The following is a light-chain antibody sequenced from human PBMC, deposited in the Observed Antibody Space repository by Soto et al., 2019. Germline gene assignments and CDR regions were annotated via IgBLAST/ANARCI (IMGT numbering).Light chain of an antibody. CDR3: SSYTSSSPLYV. CDR2: DVS. V-gene: IGLV2-14*01. CDR1: SSDVGGYNY. Sequence: QSVLTQSASVSGSPGQSITISCTGTSSDVGGYNYVSWYQQHPGKAPKLMIYDVSNRPSGVSNRFSGSKSGNMASLTISGLQAEDEADYYCSSYTSSSPLYVFGTGTKLTVL. J-gene: IGLJ1*01.